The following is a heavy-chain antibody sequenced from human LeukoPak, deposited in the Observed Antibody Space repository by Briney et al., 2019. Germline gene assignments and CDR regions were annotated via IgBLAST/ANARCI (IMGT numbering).Heavy chain of an antibody. Sequence: SETLSLTCAVYGGSFSGYYWSWIRQPPGKGLEWIGEINHSGSTNYNPSLKSRVTMSVDTSKNQFSLKLSSATAADTAVYYCAASSMRIYYFDYWGQGTLVTVSS. CDR2: INHSGST. V-gene: IGHV4-34*01. CDR1: GGSFSGYY. CDR3: AASSMRIYYFDY. D-gene: IGHD2-2*01. J-gene: IGHJ4*02.